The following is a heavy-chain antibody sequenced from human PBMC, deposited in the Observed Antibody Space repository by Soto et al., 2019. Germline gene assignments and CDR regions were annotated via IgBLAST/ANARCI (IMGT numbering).Heavy chain of an antibody. CDR2: IIPILGIA. V-gene: IGHV1-69*08. CDR3: AREWGQIDH. Sequence: QVQLVQSGAEVKKPVSSVKVSCKASGGTFRSYTIIWVRQASGQGLEWMGRIIPILGIANYAQKFQGRVEITADKCTSTDYMELSSLRAEDTAVYYCAREWGQIDHWGQGTPVTVSS. CDR1: GGTFRSYT. J-gene: IGHJ4*02. D-gene: IGHD7-27*01.